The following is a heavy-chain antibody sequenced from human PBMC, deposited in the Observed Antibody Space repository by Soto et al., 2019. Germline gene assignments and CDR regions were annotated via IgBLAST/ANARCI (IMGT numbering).Heavy chain of an antibody. V-gene: IGHV4-61*08. CDR2: RYYRGRS. Sequence: PSETLSLTCSVSGDSVSSDGYYWTWIRQPPGKGLECIGYRYYRGRSNYNPSLKSRITISVDTSKNQFSLKLSSVTAADTAIYFCARARLPTHSGYDSYYYYGMDVWGQGTTVTVSS. CDR1: GDSVSSDGYY. CDR3: ARARLPTHSGYDSYYYYGMDV. J-gene: IGHJ6*02. D-gene: IGHD5-12*01.